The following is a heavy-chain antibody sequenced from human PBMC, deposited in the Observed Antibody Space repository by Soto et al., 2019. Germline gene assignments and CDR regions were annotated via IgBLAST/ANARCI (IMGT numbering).Heavy chain of an antibody. CDR2: IYHSGST. CDR3: ARDSYLLEWSWFGRDV. CDR1: GGSISSSNW. V-gene: IGHV4-4*02. Sequence: QVQLQESGPGLVKPSGTLSLTCAVSGGSISSSNWWSWVRQPPVKWLVWIGEIYHSGSTNYNPSRESRVSISVDKSKNQFSPKVSSVTAADTAVYYCARDSYLLEWSWFGRDVWGQGTTVTVSS. J-gene: IGHJ6*02. D-gene: IGHD3-3*01.